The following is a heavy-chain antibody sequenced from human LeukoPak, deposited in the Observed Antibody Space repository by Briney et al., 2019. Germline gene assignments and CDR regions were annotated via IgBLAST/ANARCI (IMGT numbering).Heavy chain of an antibody. CDR1: GCTFRSYS. CDR2: IIISSSYI. V-gene: IGHV3-21*01. D-gene: IGHD6-13*01. J-gene: IGHJ4*02. CDR3: ARGSGATYSSSWYLDY. Sequence: AGSLRLSCAASGCTFRSYSMNWVRQAPGEGLELDSFIIISSSYIYYAVSVKGRFTISRHNHKHSLYQQMHCLSSEDTAVYYCARGSGATYSSSWYLDYWGQGTLVTVSS.